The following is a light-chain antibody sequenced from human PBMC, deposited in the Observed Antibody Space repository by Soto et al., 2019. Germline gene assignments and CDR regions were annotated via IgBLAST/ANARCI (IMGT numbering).Light chain of an antibody. V-gene: IGKV3-11*01. CDR1: QRISGY. Sequence: EIVVTQSPVTLSLSPGERATLSCRASQRISGYLAWYQQKPGQAPRLLIYDVSNRATGIPARFSGSGSGTDFTLTISSLEPEDFAIYYCQQRNYWQVTFGQGTLLEVK. CDR2: DVS. CDR3: QQRNYWQVT. J-gene: IGKJ5*01.